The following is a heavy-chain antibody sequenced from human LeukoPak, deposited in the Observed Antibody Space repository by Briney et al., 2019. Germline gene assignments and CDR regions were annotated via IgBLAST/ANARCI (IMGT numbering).Heavy chain of an antibody. J-gene: IGHJ4*02. CDR1: GFTFSFYA. D-gene: IGHD3-22*01. V-gene: IGHV3-23*01. Sequence: GGSLRLSCAASGFTFSFYAMSWVRRAPGKGLEWVSSISSSGDVTFYTDPVKGRFTISRDNSKNTLYLQMNSLRPEDTAIYYCAKDRPNYYESNGHYYKRDGDYWGQGTLVTVSS. CDR3: AKDRPNYYESNGHYYKRDGDY. CDR2: ISSSGDVT.